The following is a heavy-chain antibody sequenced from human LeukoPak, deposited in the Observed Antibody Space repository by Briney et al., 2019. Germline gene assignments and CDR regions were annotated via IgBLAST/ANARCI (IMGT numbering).Heavy chain of an antibody. V-gene: IGHV4-39*07. J-gene: IGHJ5*02. D-gene: IGHD3-22*01. CDR2: IYYSGST. CDR1: GGSISSSSYY. Sequence: SETLSLTCTVSGGSISSSSYYWGWIRQPPGKGLEWIGSIYYSGSTYYNPSLKSRVTISLDTSKNQFSLKLSSVTAADTAVYYCARQYYYDSSGVDPWGQGTLVTVSS. CDR3: ARQYYYDSSGVDP.